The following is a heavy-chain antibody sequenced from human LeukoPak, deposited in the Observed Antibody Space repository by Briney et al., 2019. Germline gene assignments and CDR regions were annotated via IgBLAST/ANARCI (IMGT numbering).Heavy chain of an antibody. CDR2: ISWNSGSI. Sequence: PGRSLRLSCAASGFTFSSYGMHWVRQAPGKGLEWVSGISWNSGSIGYADSVEGRFTISRDNAKNSLYLQMNSLRAEDTAVYYCARTPYCSSTSCYSDWGQGTLVTVSS. J-gene: IGHJ4*02. V-gene: IGHV3-9*01. CDR1: GFTFSSYG. CDR3: ARTPYCSSTSCYSD. D-gene: IGHD2-2*02.